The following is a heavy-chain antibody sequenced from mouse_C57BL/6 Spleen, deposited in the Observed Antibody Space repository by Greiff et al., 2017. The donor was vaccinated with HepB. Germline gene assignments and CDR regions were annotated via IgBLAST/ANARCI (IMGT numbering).Heavy chain of an antibody. CDR1: GYTFTDYY. J-gene: IGHJ2*01. V-gene: IGHV1-76*01. D-gene: IGHD2-4*01. CDR2: IYPGSGNT. CDR3: ARSDDYDERDDY. Sequence: VQLQQSGAELVRPGASVKLSCKASGYTFTDYYINWVKQRPGQGLEWIARIYPGSGNTYYNEKFKGKATLTAEKSSSTAYMQLSSLTSEDSAVYFCARSDDYDERDDYWGQGTTLTVSS.